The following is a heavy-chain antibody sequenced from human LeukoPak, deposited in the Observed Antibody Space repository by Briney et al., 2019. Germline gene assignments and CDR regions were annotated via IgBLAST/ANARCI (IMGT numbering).Heavy chain of an antibody. CDR1: GFTFSTYA. V-gene: IGHV3-23*01. CDR2: ISGSGGTT. CDR3: AKDNQYYYETSNYYYFDN. D-gene: IGHD3-22*01. J-gene: IGHJ4*02. Sequence: GGSLRLSCAASGFTFSTYAMGWVRQAPGKGLEWVSAISGSGGTTYYADSVKGRFTISRDNSKNALYLQMNSLRADDTAVYYCAKDNQYYYETSNYYYFDNWGQGTLVTVSS.